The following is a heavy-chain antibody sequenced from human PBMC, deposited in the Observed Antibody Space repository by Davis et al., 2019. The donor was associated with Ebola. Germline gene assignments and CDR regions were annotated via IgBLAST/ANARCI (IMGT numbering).Heavy chain of an antibody. Sequence: GESLKISCAASGFTFSSYGMHWVRQAPGKGLEWVAVISYDGSNKYYADSVKGRFTISRDNSKNTLYLQMNSLRAEDTAVHYCAKALGVAVAGTFDYWGQGTLVTVSS. D-gene: IGHD6-19*01. CDR1: GFTFSSYG. J-gene: IGHJ4*02. V-gene: IGHV3-30*18. CDR3: AKALGVAVAGTFDY. CDR2: ISYDGSNK.